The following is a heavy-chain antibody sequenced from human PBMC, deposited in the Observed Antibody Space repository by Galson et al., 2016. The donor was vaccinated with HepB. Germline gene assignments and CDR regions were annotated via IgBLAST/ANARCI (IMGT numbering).Heavy chain of an antibody. Sequence: SVKVSCKASGGSFNNYAISWVRQAPGQGLEWMGRIIPMVGISNYAQKFQGRVTITADKFTNTAYMELSSLRSEDTAIYYCARGSVLVTPDSEIQHSNGLDVWGQGTAVTVSS. CDR1: GGSFNNYA. CDR2: IIPMVGIS. CDR3: ARGSVLVTPDSEIQHSNGLDV. J-gene: IGHJ6*02. V-gene: IGHV1-69*10. D-gene: IGHD2-21*02.